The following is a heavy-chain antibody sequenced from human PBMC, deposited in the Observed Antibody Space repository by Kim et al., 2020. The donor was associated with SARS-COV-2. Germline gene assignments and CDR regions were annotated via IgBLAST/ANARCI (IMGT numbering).Heavy chain of an antibody. CDR3: AKVCSSTSCYDPYYYGMDV. V-gene: IGHV3-33*06. D-gene: IGHD2-2*01. Sequence: GGSLRLSCAASGFTFSSYGMHWVRQAPGKGLEWVAVIWYDGSNKYYADSVKGRFTISRDNSKNTLYLQMNSLRAEDTAVYYCAKVCSSTSCYDPYYYGMDVWGQGTTVTVSS. CDR2: IWYDGSNK. CDR1: GFTFSSYG. J-gene: IGHJ6*02.